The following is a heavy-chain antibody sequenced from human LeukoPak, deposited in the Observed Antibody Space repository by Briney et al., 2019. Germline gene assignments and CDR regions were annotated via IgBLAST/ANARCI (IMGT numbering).Heavy chain of an antibody. CDR2: ISYDGSNK. V-gene: IGHV3-30*03. D-gene: IGHD6-19*01. Sequence: GGSLRLSCAASGFTFSSYSMNWVRQAPGKGLEWVAVISYDGSNKYYTDSVKGRFTISRDNAKNSLYLQMNSLRAEDTAVYYCAREAVAGRQYYYYYYYMDVWGKGTTVTVS. CDR1: GFTFSSYS. CDR3: AREAVAGRQYYYYYYYMDV. J-gene: IGHJ6*03.